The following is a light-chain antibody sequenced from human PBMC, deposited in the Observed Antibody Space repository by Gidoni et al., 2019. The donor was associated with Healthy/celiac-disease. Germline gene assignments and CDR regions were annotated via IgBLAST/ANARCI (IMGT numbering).Light chain of an antibody. Sequence: EIVLKQSPGTLSLSPGERATLPCRASQSVSSSDVAWYQQKPGPAPRLLIYGASSRATGIPDRFSGGGSGTDFTLTISRLEPEYFAVYYCQQYGSSPLLTFXGXTKVEIK. CDR2: GAS. CDR1: QSVSSSD. CDR3: QQYGSSPLLT. V-gene: IGKV3-20*01. J-gene: IGKJ4*01.